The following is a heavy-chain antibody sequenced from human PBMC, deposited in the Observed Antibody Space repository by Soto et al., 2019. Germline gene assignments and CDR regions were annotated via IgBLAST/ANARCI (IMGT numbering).Heavy chain of an antibody. Sequence: SETLSLTCTVSGGSISSSSYYWGWIRQPPGKGLEWIGSIYYSGSTNYNPSLKSRVTISVDTSKNQFSLKLSSVTAADTAVYYCARDRYGSGRWYGMDVWGQGTTVTVSS. J-gene: IGHJ6*02. CDR2: IYYSGST. V-gene: IGHV4-39*07. D-gene: IGHD3-10*01. CDR3: ARDRYGSGRWYGMDV. CDR1: GGSISSSSYY.